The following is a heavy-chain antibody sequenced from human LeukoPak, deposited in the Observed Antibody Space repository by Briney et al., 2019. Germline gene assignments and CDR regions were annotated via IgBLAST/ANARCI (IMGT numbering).Heavy chain of an antibody. CDR1: GLTFSSYG. J-gene: IGHJ3*02. V-gene: IGHV3-48*03. CDR3: ARKTIAVADDDAFDI. D-gene: IGHD6-19*01. CDR2: ISSSGSTI. Sequence: GGSLRLSCAASGLTFSSYGMNWVRQAPGKGLEWVSYISSSGSTIYYADSVKGRFTISRDNAKNSLYLQMNSLRAEDTAVYYCARKTIAVADDDAFDIWGQGTMVTVSS.